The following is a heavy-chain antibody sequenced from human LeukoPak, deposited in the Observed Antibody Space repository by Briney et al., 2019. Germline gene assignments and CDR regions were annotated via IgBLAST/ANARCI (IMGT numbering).Heavy chain of an antibody. CDR2: IYYSGST. CDR1: GGSISSSTYY. D-gene: IGHD3-22*01. J-gene: IGHJ4*02. Sequence: SETLSLTCTVSGGSISSSTYYWGWIRQPPGKGLEWIGGIYYSGSTYYNPSLKSRVTMSVDTSKNQFSLKLSSVTAADTAVYYCARAPYYQDSSGYLRVYYFDYWGQGTLVTVSS. V-gene: IGHV4-39*01. CDR3: ARAPYYQDSSGYLRVYYFDY.